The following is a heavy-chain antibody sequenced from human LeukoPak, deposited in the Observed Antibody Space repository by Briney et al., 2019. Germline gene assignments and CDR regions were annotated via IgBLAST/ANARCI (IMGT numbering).Heavy chain of an antibody. CDR2: IYPGDSDT. D-gene: IGHD3-3*01. Sequence: GESLKISCKGSGYSFTSYWTGWVRQMPGKGVEWMGIIYPGDSDTRYSPSFQGQVTISADKSISTAYLQWSSLKASDTAMYYCALKSYSTIFGVVTRGDAFDIWGQGTMVTVSS. V-gene: IGHV5-51*02. CDR3: ALKSYSTIFGVVTRGDAFDI. CDR1: GYSFTSYW. J-gene: IGHJ3*02.